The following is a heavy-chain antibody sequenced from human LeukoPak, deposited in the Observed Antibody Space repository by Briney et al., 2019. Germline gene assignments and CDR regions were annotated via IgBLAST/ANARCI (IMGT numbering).Heavy chain of an antibody. Sequence: LECIAYIYYSGSTNYNPSLKSRVTISVDTSKNQFSLKLSSVTAADTAVYYCARWAMNWFDHWGQGTLVTVSS. J-gene: IGHJ5*02. CDR3: ARWAMNWFDH. V-gene: IGHV4-59*01. CDR2: IYYSGST.